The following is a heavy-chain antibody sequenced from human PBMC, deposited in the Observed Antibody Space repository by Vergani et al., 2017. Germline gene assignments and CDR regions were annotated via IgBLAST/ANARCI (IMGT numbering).Heavy chain of an antibody. V-gene: IGHV3-33*04. D-gene: IGHD2/OR15-2a*01. CDR1: GFTLTSYG. Sequence: QVQLVESGGGVVQPGRSLRLSCATSGFTLTSYGIHWVRQAPGKGPEWVAVTWFDGRNKFYSDSVKGRFSISRDNSKNTVFLQMHSLRAEDTAIYYCVKEKIDLGSYFFDSWGHGILVTVSS. J-gene: IGHJ4*01. CDR2: TWFDGRNK. CDR3: VKEKIDLGSYFFDS.